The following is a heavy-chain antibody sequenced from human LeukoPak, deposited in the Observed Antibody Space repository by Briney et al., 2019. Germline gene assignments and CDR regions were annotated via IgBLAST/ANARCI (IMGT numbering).Heavy chain of an antibody. CDR3: AKSHLNWGSYWYFDL. J-gene: IGHJ2*01. Sequence: GGSLRLSCAASGFIFSSFSMNWVRQAPGKGLEWVSYIRSDGARTDYTGAVKGRFTISRDNAKNSLYLQMNSLRVEDTAVYYCAKSHLNWGSYWYFDLWGRGTLVTVSS. CDR1: GFIFSSFS. D-gene: IGHD7-27*01. V-gene: IGHV3-48*04. CDR2: IRSDGART.